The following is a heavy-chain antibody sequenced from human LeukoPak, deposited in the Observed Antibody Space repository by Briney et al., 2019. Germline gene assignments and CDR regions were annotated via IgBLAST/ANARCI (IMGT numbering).Heavy chain of an antibody. V-gene: IGHV3-23*01. CDR1: GFTFSSYV. Sequence: GGSLRLSCAASGFTFSSYVMSWVRQAPGKGLEWVSAISGSGGSTYYADSVKGRFTISRDNSKNTLYLQMNSLRAEDTAVYYCAKRVSALNYYYGMDVWGQGTTVTVSS. CDR3: AKRVSALNYYYGMDV. J-gene: IGHJ6*02. D-gene: IGHD3-10*01. CDR2: ISGSGGST.